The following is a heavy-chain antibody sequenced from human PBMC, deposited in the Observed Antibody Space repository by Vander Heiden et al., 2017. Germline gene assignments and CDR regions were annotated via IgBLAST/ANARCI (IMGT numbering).Heavy chain of an antibody. CDR3: ANLEMGATH. Sequence: QVQLVESGGGVVQPGRSLRLSCAASGFTFSSYGMHWVRQAPGKGLEWVAVIWYDGSNKDDANSVKGRFTISRDNSKNTLYLQMNSLRVEDTAVYYCANLEMGATHWGHGTLVTVSS. V-gene: IGHV3-33*06. CDR2: IWYDGSNK. D-gene: IGHD1-1*01. CDR1: GFTFSSYG. J-gene: IGHJ4*01.